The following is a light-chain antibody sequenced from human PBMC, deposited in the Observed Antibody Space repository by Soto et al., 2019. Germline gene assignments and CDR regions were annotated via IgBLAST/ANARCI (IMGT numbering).Light chain of an antibody. J-gene: IGLJ3*02. V-gene: IGLV1-44*01. CDR2: SNH. CDR3: QSYDSGLRSRL. Sequence: QSVLTQPPSASGTPGQTVTVSCSGSSSNIGSYTVNWYQQLPGTAPKLVIYSNHQRPSGVPDRFSGSKSGTSASLAISGLQSEDEADYYCQSYDSGLRSRLFGGGTKLTVL. CDR1: SSNIGSYT.